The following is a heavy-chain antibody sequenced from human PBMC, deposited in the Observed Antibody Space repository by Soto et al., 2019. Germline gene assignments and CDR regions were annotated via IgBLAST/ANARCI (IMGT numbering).Heavy chain of an antibody. V-gene: IGHV4-59*12. CDR3: ARGRNLEYSSPVFEY. D-gene: IGHD6-13*01. J-gene: IGHJ4*02. CDR2: IYYSGST. Sequence: SETLSLTCTVSGGSLSSYYWSWIRQPPGKGLEWIGYIYYSGSTNYNPSLKSRVTISVDTSKNQFSLQLRSVTAADTAVYYCARGRNLEYSSPVFEYWGQGTLVTVSS. CDR1: GGSLSSYY.